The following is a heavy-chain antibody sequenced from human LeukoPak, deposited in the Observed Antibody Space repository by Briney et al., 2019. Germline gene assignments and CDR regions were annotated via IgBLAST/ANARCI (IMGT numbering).Heavy chain of an antibody. D-gene: IGHD1-26*01. J-gene: IGHJ4*02. CDR3: AKDVGGSYPLYYFDY. CDR1: GFTVSSNY. Sequence: GGSLRLSCAASGFTVSSNYMSWVRQAPGKGLEWVSIIYSGGNTYYVDSVKGRFTISRDNSKNTLYLQMNSLRAEDTAVYYCAKDVGGSYPLYYFDYWGQGTLVTVSS. CDR2: IYSGGNT. V-gene: IGHV3-53*01.